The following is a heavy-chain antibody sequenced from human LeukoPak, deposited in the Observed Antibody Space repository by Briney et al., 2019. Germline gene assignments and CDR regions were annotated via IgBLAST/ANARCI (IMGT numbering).Heavy chain of an antibody. J-gene: IGHJ4*02. CDR3: ARDTSFAVGATLDF. Sequence: QPGRSPRLSCAASGFTFSSYAMHWVRQAPGKGLEWVAVVSYDGSNKYYANSVKGRFTISRDKSKNTLHLQMNSLRAEDTAIYYCARDTSFAVGATLDFWGQGTLVTVSS. CDR2: VSYDGSNK. D-gene: IGHD1-26*01. CDR1: GFTFSSYA. V-gene: IGHV3-30*04.